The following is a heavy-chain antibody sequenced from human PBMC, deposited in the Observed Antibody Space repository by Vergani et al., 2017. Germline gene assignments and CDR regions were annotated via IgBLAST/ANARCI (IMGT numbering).Heavy chain of an antibody. Sequence: QVQLVQSGAEVKKPGASVKVSCKASGYTFTSYGISWVRQAPGQGLEWMGRIIPILGIANYAQKFQGRVTITADKSTSTAYMELSSLRSEDTAVYYCARDLTTVTNGGFDYWGQGTLVTVSS. CDR2: IIPILGIA. CDR1: GYTFTSYG. D-gene: IGHD4-17*01. CDR3: ARDLTTVTNGGFDY. V-gene: IGHV1-69*04. J-gene: IGHJ4*02.